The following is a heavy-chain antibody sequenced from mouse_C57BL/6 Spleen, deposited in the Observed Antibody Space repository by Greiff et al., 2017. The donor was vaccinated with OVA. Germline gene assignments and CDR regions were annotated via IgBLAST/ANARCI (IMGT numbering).Heavy chain of an antibody. CDR3: ARRIGYYFDY. Sequence: QVQLQQPGAELVKPGASVKLSCKASGYTFTSYWMHWVKQRPGQGLEWIGMIHPNSGSTNYNEKFKSKATLTVDKSSSTAYMQHRSLTTEDSAVYYYARRIGYYFDYWGQGTTLTVSS. V-gene: IGHV1-64*01. J-gene: IGHJ2*01. CDR1: GYTFTSYW. CDR2: IHPNSGST. D-gene: IGHD2-14*01.